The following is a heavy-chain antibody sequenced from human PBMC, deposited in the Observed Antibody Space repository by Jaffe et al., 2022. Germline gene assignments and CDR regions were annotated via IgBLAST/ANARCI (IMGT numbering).Heavy chain of an antibody. V-gene: IGHV1-2*02. D-gene: IGHD3-10*01. CDR2: INPNSGGT. CDR3: ARGITMVRGVMTFDI. CDR1: GYTFTGYY. J-gene: IGHJ3*02. Sequence: QVQLVQSGAEVKKPGASVKVSCKASGYTFTGYYMHWVRQAPGQGLEWMGWINPNSGGTNYAQKFQGRVTMTRDTSISTAYMELSRLRSDDTAVYYCARGITMVRGVMTFDIWGQGTMVTVSS.